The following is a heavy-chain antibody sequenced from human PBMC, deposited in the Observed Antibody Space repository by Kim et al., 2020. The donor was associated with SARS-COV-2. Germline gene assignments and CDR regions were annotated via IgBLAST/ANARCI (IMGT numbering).Heavy chain of an antibody. J-gene: IGHJ4*02. D-gene: IGHD5-12*01. CDR3: ARAGIVATIQVDY. V-gene: IGHV1-18*01. Sequence: YAQKLQGRVTMTTDTSTSTAYMELRSLRSDDTAVYYCARAGIVATIQVDYWGQGTLVTVSS.